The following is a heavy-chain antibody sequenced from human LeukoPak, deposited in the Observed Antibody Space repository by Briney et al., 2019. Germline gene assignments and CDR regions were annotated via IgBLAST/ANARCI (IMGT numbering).Heavy chain of an antibody. Sequence: ASVKVSCKASGYTFTSYDISWVRQATGQGLEWMGWMNPNTGNTGSAQRFQGRVTMTRDTSISTAYMELSSLRSEDAAVYYCARGPLVRLPSSFDPWGQGTLVTVSS. D-gene: IGHD3-16*02. CDR1: GYTFTSYD. CDR2: MNPNTGNT. V-gene: IGHV1-8*01. CDR3: ARGPLVRLPSSFDP. J-gene: IGHJ5*02.